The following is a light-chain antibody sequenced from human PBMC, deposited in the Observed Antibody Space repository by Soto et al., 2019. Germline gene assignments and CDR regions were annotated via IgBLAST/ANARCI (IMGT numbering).Light chain of an antibody. Sequence: EIVRTQSPATLSVSPGERATLSCRATQSVNNKLAWYQQKPGQAPRLLIYGTSTRATGIPDRFSGSGSGTELTLTISSLQSEDFAVYYCQQYHNWPPFTFGPGTKVDIK. CDR3: QQYHNWPPFT. V-gene: IGKV3D-15*01. CDR2: GTS. J-gene: IGKJ3*01. CDR1: QSVNNK.